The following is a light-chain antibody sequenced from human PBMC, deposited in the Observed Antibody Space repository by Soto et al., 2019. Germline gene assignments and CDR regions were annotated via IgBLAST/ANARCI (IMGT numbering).Light chain of an antibody. CDR1: QSVSSN. CDR3: QQYNNWPYT. V-gene: IGKV3-15*01. CDR2: GAS. J-gene: IGKJ2*01. Sequence: EIVMTQSPDTLSVSPGERATLSCRASQSVSSNLAWYQQKPGQAPRLLIFGASTRAAGIPARFSGSGSGTEFTLTISSLQSEDFAVSHCQQYNNWPYTFGQGNTVEIK.